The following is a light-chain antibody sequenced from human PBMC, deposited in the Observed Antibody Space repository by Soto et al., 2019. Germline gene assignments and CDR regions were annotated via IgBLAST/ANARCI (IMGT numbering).Light chain of an antibody. Sequence: QSVLTQPASVSGSPGQSITISCTGTSSDVGAYNYVSWYQQHPGKPPKLIISEVSDRPSGVSNRFSGSKSGNTASLTISGLQTEDEADYFCSSYTTTNTLWVFGGGTKLTVL. CDR3: SSYTTTNTLWV. J-gene: IGLJ3*02. CDR1: SSDVGAYNY. V-gene: IGLV2-14*01. CDR2: EVS.